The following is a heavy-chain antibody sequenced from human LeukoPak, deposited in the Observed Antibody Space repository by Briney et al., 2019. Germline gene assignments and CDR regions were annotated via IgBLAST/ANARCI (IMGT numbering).Heavy chain of an antibody. CDR1: GGFISSNSYY. Sequence: SETLSLTCTVSGGFISSNSYYWGWIRQPPGKGLEWIGSIYYSGSTYYNPSLKNRLTISVDTSKNQFSLKLSSVTAADTAVYYCARTRYYYGSRSYGAPYYFDYWGQGTLVTVSS. D-gene: IGHD3-10*01. J-gene: IGHJ4*02. V-gene: IGHV4-39*01. CDR3: ARTRYYYGSRSYGAPYYFDY. CDR2: IYYSGST.